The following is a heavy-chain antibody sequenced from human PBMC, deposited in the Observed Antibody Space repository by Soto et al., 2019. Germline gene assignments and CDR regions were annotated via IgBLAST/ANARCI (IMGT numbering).Heavy chain of an antibody. CDR1: GGTFSSYA. D-gene: IGHD3-22*01. V-gene: IGHV1-69*13. CDR3: ARDYYDSSGYYYFDY. J-gene: IGHJ4*02. Sequence: GASVKLSCKASGGTFSSYAISWVRQAPGQGLEWMGGIIPIFGTANYAQKFQGRVTITADESTSTAYMELSSLRSEDTAVYYCARDYYDSSGYYYFDYWGRGTLVTVSS. CDR2: IIPIFGTA.